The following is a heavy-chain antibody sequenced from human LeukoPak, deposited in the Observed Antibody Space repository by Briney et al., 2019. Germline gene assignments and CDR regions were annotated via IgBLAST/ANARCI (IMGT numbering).Heavy chain of an antibody. V-gene: IGHV4-4*02. CDR1: GGSISSSNW. D-gene: IGHD6-19*01. CDR2: IYHSGST. CDR3: ARGVAVAVMSWFDP. J-gene: IGHJ5*02. Sequence: SETLSLTCAVSGGSISSSNWWWWVRQPPGRGLEWVGEIYHSGSTNYNPSLKSRVTISVDKSKNQFSLKLSSVTAADTAVYYCARGVAVAVMSWFDPWGQGTLVTVSS.